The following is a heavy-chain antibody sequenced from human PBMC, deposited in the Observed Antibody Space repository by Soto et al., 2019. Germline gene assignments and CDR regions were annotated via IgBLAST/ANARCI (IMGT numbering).Heavy chain of an antibody. D-gene: IGHD1-26*01. Sequence: SVKVSCKASGGTFSSYTISWVRQAPGQGLEWMGRIIPILGIANYAQKFQGRVTMTEDTSTDTAYMELSSLRSEDTAVYYCATFVEEGATTISFPAYWGQG. J-gene: IGHJ4*02. CDR1: GGTFSSYT. V-gene: IGHV1-69*02. CDR2: IIPILGIA. CDR3: ATFVEEGATTISFPAY.